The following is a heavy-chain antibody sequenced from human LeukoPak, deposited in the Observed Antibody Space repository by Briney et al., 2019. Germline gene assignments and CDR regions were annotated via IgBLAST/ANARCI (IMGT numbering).Heavy chain of an antibody. CDR1: GGSISSYY. Sequence: SETLSLTCTVSGGSISSYYWSWIRRPPGKGLEWIGYIYYSGSTNYNPSLKSRVTISVDTSKNQFSLKLSSVTAADTAVYYCARDRGFGYSYGEWFDPWGQGTLATVSS. D-gene: IGHD5-18*01. CDR3: ARDRGFGYSYGEWFDP. V-gene: IGHV4-59*01. J-gene: IGHJ5*02. CDR2: IYYSGST.